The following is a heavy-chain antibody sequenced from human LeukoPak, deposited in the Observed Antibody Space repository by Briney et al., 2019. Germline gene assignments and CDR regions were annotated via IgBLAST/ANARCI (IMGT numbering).Heavy chain of an antibody. D-gene: IGHD2-2*01. CDR2: INHSGST. J-gene: IGHJ5*02. Sequence: SETLSLTCAVYGGSFSGYYWSWIRQPPGKGLEWIGEINHSGSTNYNPSLKSRVTISEDTSKNQFSLTLSPVTAADTAVYYCEVVVVPAAIGSPTWGQGTLVTVSS. CDR1: GGSFSGYY. V-gene: IGHV4-34*01. CDR3: EVVVVPAAIGSPT.